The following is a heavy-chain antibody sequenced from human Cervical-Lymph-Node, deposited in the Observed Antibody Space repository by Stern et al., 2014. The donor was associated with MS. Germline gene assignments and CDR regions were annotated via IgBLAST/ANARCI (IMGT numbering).Heavy chain of an antibody. CDR1: GGSISGYY. CDR3: ARDSTAWSPSFDY. D-gene: IGHD1-1*01. CDR2: VYYSGKT. J-gene: IGHJ4*02. Sequence: QLQLQESGPGLVKPSETLSLTCAVSGGSISGYYWNWIRQSPGKGLEWIGSVYYSGKTNYNPSRNGRVTISLDTSKSQFSLRLSSVTAGDTAVYYCARDSTAWSPSFDYWGQGTLVTVSS. V-gene: IGHV4-59*01.